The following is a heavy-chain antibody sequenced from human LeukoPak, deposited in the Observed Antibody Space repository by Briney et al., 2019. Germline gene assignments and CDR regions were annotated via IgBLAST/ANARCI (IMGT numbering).Heavy chain of an antibody. J-gene: IGHJ4*02. D-gene: IGHD5-24*01. CDR3: ARRDAIDAYTFDY. CDR1: GXTFSNYA. CDR2: INSGGTT. V-gene: IGHV3-23*01. Sequence: PGGSLRLSCAASGXTFSNYAMSWVRQAPGKGLEWVSTINSGGTTYYADSVKGRFTISRDNSKNTLYLQMNSLRAEDTAVYYCARRDAIDAYTFDYWGQGTLVTVSS.